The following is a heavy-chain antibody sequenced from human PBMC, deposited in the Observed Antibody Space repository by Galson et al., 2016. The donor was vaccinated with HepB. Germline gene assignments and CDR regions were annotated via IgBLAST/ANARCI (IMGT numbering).Heavy chain of an antibody. CDR3: AKQQGEPGHTGY. J-gene: IGHJ4*02. CDR1: GFTFRRYA. CDR2: ISGSGDTR. V-gene: IGHV3-23*01. D-gene: IGHD1-26*01. Sequence: SLRLSCAASGFTFRRYAMSWVRQAPGEGLEWVSAISGSGDTRSHADSVKGRFTISRDNSENTLYLQMNSLRAEDTAVYYCAKQQGEPGHTGYWGQGTLVIVSS.